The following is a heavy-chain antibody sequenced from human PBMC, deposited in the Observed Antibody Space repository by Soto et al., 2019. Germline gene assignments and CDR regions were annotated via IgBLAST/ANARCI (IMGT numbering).Heavy chain of an antibody. V-gene: IGHV1-69*13. CDR3: ARDKGHSSGWYSYYFDY. CDR1: VGTFSSYA. J-gene: IGHJ4*02. D-gene: IGHD6-19*01. CDR2: IIPIFGTA. Sequence: SVKGSCKASVGTFSSYAISWVRQAPGQRLEWMGGIIPIFGTANYAQKFQGRVTITADESTSTAYMELSSLRSEDTAVYYCARDKGHSSGWYSYYFDYWGQGTLVTVSS.